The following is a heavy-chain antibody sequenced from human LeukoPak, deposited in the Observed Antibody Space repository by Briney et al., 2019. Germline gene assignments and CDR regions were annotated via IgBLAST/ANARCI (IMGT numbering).Heavy chain of an antibody. D-gene: IGHD7-27*01. Sequence: GGSLRLSCAASGFTFSNFGMHWVRQAPGKGLEWVSVIYSGGSTYYADSVKGRFTISRDNSKNTLYLQMNSLRAEDTAVYYCARDMGNYWGQGTLVTVSS. CDR3: ARDMGNY. V-gene: IGHV3-53*01. CDR2: IYSGGST. CDR1: GFTFSNFG. J-gene: IGHJ4*02.